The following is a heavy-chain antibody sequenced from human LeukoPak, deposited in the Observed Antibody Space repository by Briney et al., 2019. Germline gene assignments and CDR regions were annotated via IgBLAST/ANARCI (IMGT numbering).Heavy chain of an antibody. CDR1: GASISSYY. CDR2: IYTSGST. J-gene: IGHJ4*02. Sequence: SETLSLACTVSGASISSYYWSWIRQPAGRGLEWIGRIYTSGSTNYNPSLKSRVTLSVDTSKNQFSLKLRSVTAADTAVYYCARDYGGWRFDYWGQGTLVTVSS. CDR3: ARDYGGWRFDY. V-gene: IGHV4-4*07. D-gene: IGHD2-8*01.